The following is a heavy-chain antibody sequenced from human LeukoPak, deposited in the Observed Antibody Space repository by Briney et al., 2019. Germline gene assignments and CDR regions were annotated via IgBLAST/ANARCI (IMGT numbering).Heavy chain of an antibody. CDR1: GFTVSSNY. CDR2: IYSGGST. V-gene: IGHV3-53*01. Sequence: GGSLRLSCAASGFTVSSNYMSWVRQAPGKGLEWVSVIYSGGSTYYADSVKGRFTISRDNSKNTLYLQMNSLRAEDTAVYYCARDRLGSGSYYSDYWGQGTLVTVSS. J-gene: IGHJ4*02. D-gene: IGHD3-10*01. CDR3: ARDRLGSGSYYSDY.